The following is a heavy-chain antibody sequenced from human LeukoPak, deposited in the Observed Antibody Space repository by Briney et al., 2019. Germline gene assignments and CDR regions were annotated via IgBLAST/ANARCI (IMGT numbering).Heavy chain of an antibody. J-gene: IGHJ4*02. CDR2: IYYSGST. V-gene: IGHV4-59*01. CDR3: ARATFYFDY. CDR1: GGSISNYY. Sequence: PSETLSLTCTVPGGSISNYYWSWIRQPPGKGLEWIGFIYYSGSTNYNPSLKSRVTISVDTSKNQFSLKLSSVTAADTAVYYCARATFYFDYWGQGTLVTVSS.